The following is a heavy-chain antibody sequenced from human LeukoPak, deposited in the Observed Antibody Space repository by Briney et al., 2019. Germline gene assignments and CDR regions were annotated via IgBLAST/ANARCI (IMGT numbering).Heavy chain of an antibody. CDR2: IYSGGST. D-gene: IGHD5-12*01. Sequence: PGGSLRLSCAASGFTVSSNYMTWVRQAPGKGLEWVSVIYSGGSTYYADSVKGRFTVSRDNSKNTLYLQMNSLRAEDTAVYYCARDLGNRGLVDCWGQGTLVTVSS. V-gene: IGHV3-66*01. J-gene: IGHJ4*02. CDR1: GFTVSSNY. CDR3: ARDLGNRGLVDC.